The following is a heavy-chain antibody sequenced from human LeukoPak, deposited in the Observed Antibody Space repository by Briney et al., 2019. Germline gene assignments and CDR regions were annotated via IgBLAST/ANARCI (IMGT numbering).Heavy chain of an antibody. CDR3: ARAAYDYDFWSGSYYYYYYMDV. V-gene: IGHV3-30*02. CDR2: IRYDGSNK. J-gene: IGHJ6*03. Sequence: QPGGSLRLSCAASGFTFSSYGMHWVRQAPGKGLEWVAFIRYDGSNKYYADSVKGRFTISRDNAKNSLYLQMNSLRAEDTAVYYCARAAYDYDFWSGSYYYYYYMDVWGKGTTVTVSS. CDR1: GFTFSSYG. D-gene: IGHD3-3*01.